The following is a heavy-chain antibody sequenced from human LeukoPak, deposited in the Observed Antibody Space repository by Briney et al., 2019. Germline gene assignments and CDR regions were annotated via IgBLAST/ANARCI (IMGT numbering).Heavy chain of an antibody. CDR3: ARRPTTPTRGYNWNGHFDY. CDR1: GYTFTGYY. CDR2: INPNSGGT. V-gene: IGHV1-2*02. J-gene: IGHJ4*02. Sequence: GASVKVSCKASGYTFTGYYMHWVRQAPGQGLEWMGWINPNSGGTNYAQKFQGRVTMTRDTSISTAYMELSRLRSDDTAVYYCARRPTTPTRGYNWNGHFDYWGQGTLVTVSS. D-gene: IGHD1-1*01.